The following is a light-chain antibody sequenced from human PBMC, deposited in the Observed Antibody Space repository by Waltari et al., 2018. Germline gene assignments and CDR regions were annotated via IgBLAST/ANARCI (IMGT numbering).Light chain of an antibody. J-gene: IGKJ5*01. CDR3: QQYNHWPPIT. CDR2: EAS. CDR1: QSIYSN. Sequence: EIVMTQPPATLSVSAGERVTLSCRCSQSIYSNLAWYQQKPDHAPRLLIYEASTRATSIPARFRGSGSGTDFTLTISSLQSEDSAVYYCQQYNHWPPITFGQGTRLEI. V-gene: IGKV3-15*01.